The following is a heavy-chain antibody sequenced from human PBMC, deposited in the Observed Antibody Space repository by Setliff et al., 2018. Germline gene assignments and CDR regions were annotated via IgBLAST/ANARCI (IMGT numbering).Heavy chain of an antibody. CDR3: ARAPPNRYSGSYEYFYMDV. V-gene: IGHV4-61*09. J-gene: IGHJ6*03. D-gene: IGHD1-26*01. Sequence: PSETLSLTCTVSGASISSGGYYWTWIWQPAGKALEWIGYIYASGSTNYNPSLKSRVTLSVDTSKNQFSLKVSSVTAADTAVYYCARAPPNRYSGSYEYFYMDVWGKGTTVTVSS. CDR1: GASISSGGYY. CDR2: IYASGST.